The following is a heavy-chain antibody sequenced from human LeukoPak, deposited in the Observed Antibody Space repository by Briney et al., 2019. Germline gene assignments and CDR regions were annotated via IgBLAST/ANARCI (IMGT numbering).Heavy chain of an antibody. CDR2: INHSGST. J-gene: IGHJ4*02. V-gene: IGHV4-34*01. Sequence: SETLSLTCAVYGGSFSGYYWSWIRQPPGKGLEWSGEINHSGSTNYNPSLKSRVTISVDKSKNQFSLKLSSVTVADTAVYYCARRTTVTIPFGYWGQGTLVTVSS. CDR3: ARRTTVTIPFGY. D-gene: IGHD4-11*01. CDR1: GGSFSGYY.